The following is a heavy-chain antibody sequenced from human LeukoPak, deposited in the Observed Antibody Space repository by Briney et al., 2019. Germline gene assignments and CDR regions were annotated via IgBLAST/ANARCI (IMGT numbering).Heavy chain of an antibody. J-gene: IGHJ4*02. D-gene: IGHD4-11*01. CDR2: IYYSGGT. V-gene: IGHV4-31*03. CDR1: GGSISSGGYY. Sequence: SETLSLACTVSGGSISSGGYYWTWIRQHPGKGLEWIGYIYYSGGTYYNPSLKSRVTISVDTSKNQFSLKLSSMTAADTAVYYCASRADYSKLPYFDYWGQGTLVTVSS. CDR3: ASRADYSKLPYFDY.